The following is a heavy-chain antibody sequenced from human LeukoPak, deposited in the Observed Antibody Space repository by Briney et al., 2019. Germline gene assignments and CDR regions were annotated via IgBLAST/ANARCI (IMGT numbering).Heavy chain of an antibody. CDR2: IIPILGIA. CDR1: GGTFSSYA. V-gene: IGHV1-69*04. CDR3: ARDRGYSYGQNFDY. D-gene: IGHD5-18*01. J-gene: IGHJ4*02. Sequence: SVKVSCKASGGTFSSYAISWVRQAPGQGLEWMGRIIPILGIANYAQKFQGRVTITADKSTSTAYMELSSLRSEDTAVYYCARDRGYSYGQNFDYWGQGTLVTVSS.